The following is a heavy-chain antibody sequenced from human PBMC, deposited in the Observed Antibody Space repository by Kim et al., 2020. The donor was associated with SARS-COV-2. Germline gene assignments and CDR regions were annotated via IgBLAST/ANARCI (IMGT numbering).Heavy chain of an antibody. CDR2: ISYDGSNK. Sequence: GGSLRLSCAASGFTFSSYGMHWVRQAPGKGLEWVAVISYDGSNKYYADSVKGRFTISRDNSKNTLYLQMNSLRAEDTAVYYCAKNGQPTYCGGDCYYFD. D-gene: IGHD2-21*02. CDR3: AKNGQPTYCGGDCYYFD. J-gene: IGHJ4*01. V-gene: IGHV3-30*18. CDR1: GFTFSSYG.